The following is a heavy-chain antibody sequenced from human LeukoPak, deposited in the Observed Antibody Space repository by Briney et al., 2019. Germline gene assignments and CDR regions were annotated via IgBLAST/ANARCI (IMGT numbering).Heavy chain of an antibody. D-gene: IGHD3-22*01. CDR1: GFTFSSYA. Sequence: GGSLRLSCAASGFTFSSYAMHWVRQAPGKGLEWVAVAYHDGYYGNSQYYADSVKGRFTISRDNSEKTLYLQMSSLRAEDTAVYYRATGSGYYYGHWGQGTLVSVSS. CDR2: AYHDGYYGNSQ. CDR3: ATGSGYYYGH. J-gene: IGHJ4*02. V-gene: IGHV3-30*04.